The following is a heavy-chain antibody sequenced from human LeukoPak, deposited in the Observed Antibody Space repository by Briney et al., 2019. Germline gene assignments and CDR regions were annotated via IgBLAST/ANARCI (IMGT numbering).Heavy chain of an antibody. CDR1: GASISTSAYY. V-gene: IGHV4-39*01. Sequence: SETLSLTCSVSGASISTSAYYWGWIRQPPGKGLEWIGNIYYSGSTYYNASLKSRVTISIDTSKNQFSLRLSSVTAADTAVYYCAKSGGYGLIDYWGQGTLVTVSS. J-gene: IGHJ4*02. CDR2: IYYSGST. D-gene: IGHD5-12*01. CDR3: AKSGGYGLIDY.